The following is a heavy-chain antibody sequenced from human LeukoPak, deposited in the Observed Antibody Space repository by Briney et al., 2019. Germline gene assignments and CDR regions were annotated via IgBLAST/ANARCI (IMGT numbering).Heavy chain of an antibody. CDR3: AKDIGEYYYGSGPRMGNYGMDV. D-gene: IGHD3-10*01. CDR2: ISWNSGSI. CDR1: GFTFDDYA. J-gene: IGHJ6*02. Sequence: PGRSLRLSCAASGFTFDDYAMHWVRQAPGKGLEWVSGISWNSGSIGYADSVKGRFTISRDNAKNSLYLQMNSLRAEDTALYYCAKDIGEYYYGSGPRMGNYGMDVWGQGTTVTVSS. V-gene: IGHV3-9*01.